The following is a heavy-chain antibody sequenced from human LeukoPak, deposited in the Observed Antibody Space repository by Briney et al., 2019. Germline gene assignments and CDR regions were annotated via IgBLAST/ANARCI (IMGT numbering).Heavy chain of an antibody. CDR2: ISSSGSTI. Sequence: GGSLRLSCAASGFTFSSYSMNWIRQAPGKGLEWVSYISSSGSTIYYADSVKGRFTISRDNAKNSLYLQMNSLRAEDTAVYYCARERPEAMVLGDWGQGTLVTVSS. CDR1: GFTFSSYS. V-gene: IGHV3-48*04. J-gene: IGHJ4*02. D-gene: IGHD3-10*01. CDR3: ARERPEAMVLGD.